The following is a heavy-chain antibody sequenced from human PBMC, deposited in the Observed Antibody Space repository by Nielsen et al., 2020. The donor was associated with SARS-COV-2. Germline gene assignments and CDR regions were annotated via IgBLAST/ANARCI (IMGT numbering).Heavy chain of an antibody. CDR2: IYYSRST. CDR3: VSIAVTTHAFDI. D-gene: IGHD4-17*01. Sequence: SETLSLTCTVSGGSISSGGYYWSWIRQHPGKGLEWIGYIYYSRSTYYNPSLKSRVTISVDTSKNQFSLKLSSVTAADTAVYYCVSIAVTTHAFDIWGQGTMVTVSS. J-gene: IGHJ3*02. V-gene: IGHV4-31*03. CDR1: GGSISSGGYY.